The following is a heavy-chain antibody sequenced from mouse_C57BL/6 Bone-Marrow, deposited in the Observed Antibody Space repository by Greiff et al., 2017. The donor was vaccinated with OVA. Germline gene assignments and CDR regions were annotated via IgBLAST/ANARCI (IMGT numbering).Heavy chain of an antibody. Sequence: QVQLQQPGAELVKPGASVKMSCKASGYTFTSYWITWVKQRPGKGLEWIGDIYPGSGSTNYNEKFKSKATLTVDTSSSTAYMQLSSLTSEDSAVYYCARGLLLRDYFDYWGQGTTLTVSS. CDR1: GYTFTSYW. V-gene: IGHV1-55*01. CDR3: ARGLLLRDYFDY. D-gene: IGHD1-1*01. J-gene: IGHJ2*01. CDR2: IYPGSGST.